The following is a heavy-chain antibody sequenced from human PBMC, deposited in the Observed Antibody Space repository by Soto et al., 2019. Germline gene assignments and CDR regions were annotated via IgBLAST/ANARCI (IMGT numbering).Heavy chain of an antibody. CDR1: GYTFTSYG. CDR2: ISVYNVNT. Sequence: ASVKVSCKASGYTFTSYGISWVRQAPGQGLEWMGWISVYNVNTNYAQKLQGRVTMTTDTSTSTAYMELRSLRSDDTAVFYCAIRGGPGAAAISFYYGMDVWGQGTTVTVSS. V-gene: IGHV1-18*01. D-gene: IGHD2-2*01. J-gene: IGHJ6*02. CDR3: AIRGGPGAAAISFYYGMDV.